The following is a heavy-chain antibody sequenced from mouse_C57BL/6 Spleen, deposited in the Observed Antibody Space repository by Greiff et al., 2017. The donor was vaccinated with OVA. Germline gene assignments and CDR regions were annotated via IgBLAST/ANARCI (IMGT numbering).Heavy chain of an antibody. CDR1: GFTFKDYY. Sequence: VHVQQSGAELVKPGASVKLSCTASGFTFKDYYMHWVKQRTEQGLEWIGRIDPEGGGTKYAPKFQGKATITADTSSNTAYLQLSRLTSEDTADYYGARSPGQRRVGWFAYWGKGTLVTVSA. J-gene: IGHJ3*01. V-gene: IGHV14-2*01. CDR3: ARSPGQRRVGWFAY. CDR2: IDPEGGGT. D-gene: IGHD3-3*01.